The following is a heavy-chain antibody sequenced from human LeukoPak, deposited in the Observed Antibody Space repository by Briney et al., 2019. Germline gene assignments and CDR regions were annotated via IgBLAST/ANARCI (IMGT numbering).Heavy chain of an antibody. V-gene: IGHV3-64*01. Sequence: GGSLRLSCAASGFTFSSYAMHWVRQAPGKGLEYVSAISSNGGSTYYANSVKGRFTISRDNSKNTLYLQMNSLRAEDTAVYYCARDRLAVAGRGYDAFDIWGQGTMVTVSS. CDR2: ISSNGGST. CDR3: ARDRLAVAGRGYDAFDI. J-gene: IGHJ3*02. D-gene: IGHD6-19*01. CDR1: GFTFSSYA.